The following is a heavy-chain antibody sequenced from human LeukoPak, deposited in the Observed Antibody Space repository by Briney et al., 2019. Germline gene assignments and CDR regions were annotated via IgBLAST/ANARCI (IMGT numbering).Heavy chain of an antibody. CDR3: ARVDSYGPYNWFDP. J-gene: IGHJ5*02. V-gene: IGHV3-66*01. Sequence: GRSLRPSCAASGLTVSSNYMSWVRQAPGKGLEWDSVIYSGGSTYYADSVKGRFAISRDNSKTALYLQMYSRRAEDTAVYYCARVDSYGPYNWFDPWGQGTLVTVSS. CDR1: GLTVSSNY. D-gene: IGHD5-18*01. CDR2: IYSGGST.